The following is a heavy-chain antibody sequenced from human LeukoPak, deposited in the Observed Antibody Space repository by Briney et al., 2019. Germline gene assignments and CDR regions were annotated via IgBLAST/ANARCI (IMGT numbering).Heavy chain of an antibody. J-gene: IGHJ3*02. Sequence: GGSLRLSCAASGFTVSSNYMSWVRQAPGKGLEWVSVIYSGGSTYYADSVKGRFTISRDNSKNTLYLQMNSLRAEDTAVYYCARTYYYDSSGPQDAFDIWGQGTMVTVSS. V-gene: IGHV3-66*01. CDR1: GFTVSSNY. CDR3: ARTYYYDSSGPQDAFDI. D-gene: IGHD3-22*01. CDR2: IYSGGST.